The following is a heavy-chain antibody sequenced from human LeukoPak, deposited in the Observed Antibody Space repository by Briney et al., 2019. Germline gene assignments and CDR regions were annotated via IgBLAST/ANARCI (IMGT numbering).Heavy chain of an antibody. J-gene: IGHJ4*02. CDR1: GFTFSSYE. V-gene: IGHV4-59*04. D-gene: IGHD4-17*01. Sequence: GSLRLSCAASGFTFSSYEMNWVRQPPGKGLEWIGNIYHSGNTYYSPSLKSRVTISVDTSKNQFSLSLSSVTAADTAVYYCASDYGDYSFDYWGQGTLVTVSS. CDR3: ASDYGDYSFDY. CDR2: IYHSGNT.